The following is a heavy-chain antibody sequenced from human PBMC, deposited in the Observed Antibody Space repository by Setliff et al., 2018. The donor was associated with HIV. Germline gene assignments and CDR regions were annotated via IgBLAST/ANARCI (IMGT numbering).Heavy chain of an antibody. J-gene: IGHJ4*02. CDR1: GLTLSTYS. CDR3: TRRYCTSTSCSSPYDY. CDR2: ISPDSTYI. Sequence: GGSLRLSCAASGLTLSTYSMNWVRQAPGKGLEWVSSISPDSTYIYYADSVKGRFTISRDNAKNSLYLQMNSLRAEDTAVYYCTRRYCTSTSCSSPYDYWGRGTLVTVSS. D-gene: IGHD2-2*01. V-gene: IGHV3-21*01.